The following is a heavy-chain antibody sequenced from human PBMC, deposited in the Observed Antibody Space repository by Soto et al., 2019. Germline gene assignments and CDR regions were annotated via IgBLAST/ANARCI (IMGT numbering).Heavy chain of an antibody. J-gene: IGHJ4*02. D-gene: IGHD6-13*01. CDR1: GYTFTGYY. Sequence: GASVKVSCKASGYTFTGYYMHWVRQAPGQGLEWMGWINPNSGGTNYARKFQGWVTMTRDTSISTAYMELSRLRSDDTAVYYCARDTPEQQLVDWGQGTLVTVSS. V-gene: IGHV1-2*04. CDR2: INPNSGGT. CDR3: ARDTPEQQLVD.